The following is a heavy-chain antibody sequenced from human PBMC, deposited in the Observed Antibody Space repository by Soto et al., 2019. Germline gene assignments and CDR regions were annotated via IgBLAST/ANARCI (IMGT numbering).Heavy chain of an antibody. J-gene: IGHJ4*02. CDR2: INHSGST. V-gene: IGHV4-34*01. D-gene: IGHD3-22*01. Sequence: SETLSLTCAVYGGSFSGYYWSWIRQPPGKGLEWIGEINHSGSTNYNPSLKSRVTISVDTSKNQFSLKLSSVTAADTAVYYCARLGDYDSSGTFSYWGQGTLVTVSS. CDR1: GGSFSGYY. CDR3: ARLGDYDSSGTFSY.